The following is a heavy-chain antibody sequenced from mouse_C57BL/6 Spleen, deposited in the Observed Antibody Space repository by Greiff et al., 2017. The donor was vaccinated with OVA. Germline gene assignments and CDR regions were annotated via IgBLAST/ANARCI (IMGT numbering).Heavy chain of an antibody. J-gene: IGHJ2*01. V-gene: IGHV1-64*01. CDR3: ARSITTVVVRDY. CDR2: IHPNSGST. D-gene: IGHD1-1*01. Sequence: QVQLQQPGAELVKPGASVKLSCKASGYTFTSYWMHWVKQRPGQGLEWIGMIHPNSGSTNYNEKFKSKATLTVDKSSSTAYMQLSSLTSEDSAVYYCARSITTVVVRDYWGQGTTLTVSS. CDR1: GYTFTSYW.